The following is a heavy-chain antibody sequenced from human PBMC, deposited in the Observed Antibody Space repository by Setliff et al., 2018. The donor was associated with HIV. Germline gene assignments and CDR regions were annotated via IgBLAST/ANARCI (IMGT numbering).Heavy chain of an antibody. J-gene: IGHJ3*02. CDR2: VLYNGGT. CDR3: ARLKFVVRGGYDAFDI. V-gene: IGHV4-34*12. Sequence: PSETLSLTCTIYGGSFSGNHWSWIRQSPGNGLEWIGEVLYNGGTRYNPSLENRVSMSVDTSKNQFSLKLSSVTAADTAVYYCARLKFVVRGGYDAFDIWGQGTMVTVSS. CDR1: GGSFSGNH. D-gene: IGHD3-10*01.